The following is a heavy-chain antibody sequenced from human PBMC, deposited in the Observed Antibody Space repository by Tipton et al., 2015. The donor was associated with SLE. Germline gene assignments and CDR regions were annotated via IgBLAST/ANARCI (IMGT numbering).Heavy chain of an antibody. CDR1: GYTFTSYY. D-gene: IGHD4-11*01. J-gene: IGHJ3*02. Sequence: QLVQSGAEVKKPGASVKVSCKASGYTFTSYYMHWVRQAPGQGLEWMGIINPSGGSTSYAQKFQGRVTMTRDTSTSTVYMELSSLRSEDTAVYYCATPNLDYSGGDDAFDIWGQGTMVTVSS. CDR2: INPSGGST. CDR3: ATPNLDYSGGDDAFDI. V-gene: IGHV1-46*01.